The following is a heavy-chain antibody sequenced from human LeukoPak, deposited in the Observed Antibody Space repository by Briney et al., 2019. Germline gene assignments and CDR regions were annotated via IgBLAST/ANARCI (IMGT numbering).Heavy chain of an antibody. Sequence: GGSLRLSCAASGFTVSSNYMSWVRQAPGKGLEWVSVIYSGGSTYYADSVKGRFTISRDNAKNSLYLQMNSLRAEDTAVYYCARPYYDFWSGYSTLAYWGQGTLVTVSS. V-gene: IGHV3-53*01. D-gene: IGHD3-3*01. CDR1: GFTVSSNY. CDR3: ARPYYDFWSGYSTLAY. J-gene: IGHJ4*02. CDR2: IYSGGST.